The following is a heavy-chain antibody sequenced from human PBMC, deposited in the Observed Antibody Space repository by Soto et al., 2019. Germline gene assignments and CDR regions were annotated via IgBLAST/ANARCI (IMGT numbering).Heavy chain of an antibody. Sequence: QVQLVQSGSEVKKPGSSVRVSCKTSGDTFSIYTISWVRQAPGQGLEWMGRVLPFLDITSYSQRFQGRVTITADRSTTQAYMELTSLRSEDTAVYYCARDRDNSNWTTFDSWGQGTLVTVSS. J-gene: IGHJ4*02. D-gene: IGHD6-13*01. CDR3: ARDRDNSNWTTFDS. V-gene: IGHV1-69*02. CDR2: VLPFLDIT. CDR1: GDTFSIYT.